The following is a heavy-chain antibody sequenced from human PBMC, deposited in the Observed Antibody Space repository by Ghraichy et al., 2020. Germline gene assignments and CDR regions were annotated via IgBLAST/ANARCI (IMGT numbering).Heavy chain of an antibody. D-gene: IGHD2-2*01. CDR3: AKVVKAAIGLMDV. CDR1: GFTFSSYG. Sequence: GGSLRLSCAASGFTFSSYGMHWVRQAPAKGLEWVAVISYDGSNKYYADSVKGRFTISRDYSKNTLYLQMNSLRAEDTAVYYCAKVVKAAIGLMDVWGQGTTVTVSS. J-gene: IGHJ6*02. CDR2: ISYDGSNK. V-gene: IGHV3-30*18.